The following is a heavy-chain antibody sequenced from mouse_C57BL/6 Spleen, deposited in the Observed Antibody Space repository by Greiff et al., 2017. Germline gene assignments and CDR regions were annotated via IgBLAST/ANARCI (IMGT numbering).Heavy chain of an antibody. CDR3: ARAPITTVVATDYFDY. J-gene: IGHJ2*01. D-gene: IGHD1-1*01. V-gene: IGHV1-19*01. Sequence: EVQLQQSGPVLVKPGASVKMSCKASGYTFTDYYMNWVKQSHGKSLEWIGVINPYNGDTNYNGKFQGKATLTADKSSSTAYMQLSSLTSEDSAVYFCARAPITTVVATDYFDYWGQGTTLTVSS. CDR2: INPYNGDT. CDR1: GYTFTDYY.